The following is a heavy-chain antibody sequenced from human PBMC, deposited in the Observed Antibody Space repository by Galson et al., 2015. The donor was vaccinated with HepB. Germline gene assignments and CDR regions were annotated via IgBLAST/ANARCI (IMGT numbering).Heavy chain of an antibody. V-gene: IGHV4-39*01. CDR1: GGSISSSSYY. CDR2: IYYSGST. J-gene: IGHJ3*02. Sequence: SETLSLTCTVSGGSISSSSYYWGWIRQPPGKGLEWIGSIYYSGSTYYNPSLKSRVTISVDTSKNQFSLKLSSVTAADTAVYYCARQAVVAANPNDAFDIWGQGTMVTVSS. D-gene: IGHD2-15*01. CDR3: ARQAVVAANPNDAFDI.